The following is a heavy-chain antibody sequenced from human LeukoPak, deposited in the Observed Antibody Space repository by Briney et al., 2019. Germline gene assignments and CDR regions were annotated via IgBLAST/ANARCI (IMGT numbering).Heavy chain of an antibody. CDR1: GFTFSSYA. CDR2: ISYDGSNK. Sequence: PGGSLRLSCAASGFTFSSYAMHWVRQAPGKGLEGVAVISYDGSNKYYADSVKGRFTISRDNSKNTLYLQMNSLRAEDTAVYYCARSHAYYYYMDVWGKGTTVTVSS. J-gene: IGHJ6*03. CDR3: ARSHAYYYYMDV. V-gene: IGHV3-30*01.